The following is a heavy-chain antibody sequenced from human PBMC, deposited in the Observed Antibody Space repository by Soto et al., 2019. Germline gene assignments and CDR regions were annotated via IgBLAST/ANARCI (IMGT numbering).Heavy chain of an antibody. CDR3: AKSPNFYCSSPNCYKYYFDY. Sequence: PGGSLRLSCAASGFTFNTYGMHWVRQAPGKGPEWVSVISYDGSDKFYADSVKGRFTISRDNSKNTLYLQMSRLRAEDTAIYYCAKSPNFYCSSPNCYKYYFDYWGQGTLVTVS. V-gene: IGHV3-30*18. CDR2: ISYDGSDK. J-gene: IGHJ4*02. CDR1: GFTFNTYG. D-gene: IGHD2-2*02.